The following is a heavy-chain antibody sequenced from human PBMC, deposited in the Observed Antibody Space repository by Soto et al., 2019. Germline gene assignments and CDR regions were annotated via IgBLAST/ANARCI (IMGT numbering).Heavy chain of an antibody. Sequence: SETLYLTCAVYGGSFSGYYWSWSRQPPGRGLEWIGEINHSGSTNYNPSLKSRVTISVDTSKNQFSLKLSSVTAADTAVYYCARGQLVGSSWSSHYDYYGMDVWGQGTTVT. CDR1: GGSFSGYY. CDR3: ARGQLVGSSWSSHYDYYGMDV. D-gene: IGHD6-13*01. V-gene: IGHV4-34*01. J-gene: IGHJ6*02. CDR2: INHSGST.